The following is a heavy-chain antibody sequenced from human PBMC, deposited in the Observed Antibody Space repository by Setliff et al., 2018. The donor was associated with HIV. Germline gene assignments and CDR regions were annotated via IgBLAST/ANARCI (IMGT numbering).Heavy chain of an antibody. J-gene: IGHJ3*02. CDR1: GGTFSNYA. V-gene: IGHV1-69*10. D-gene: IGHD2-8*01. Sequence: SVKVSCKASGGTFSNYAFSWVRQAPGQGLEWMGGLIPIVDITKSTQKFRVRVTFTADESTKTAQMELSGLTFEDTAVYYCAKGPNFEDAFDIWGQGTVVTVSS. CDR3: AKGPNFEDAFDI. CDR2: LIPIVDIT.